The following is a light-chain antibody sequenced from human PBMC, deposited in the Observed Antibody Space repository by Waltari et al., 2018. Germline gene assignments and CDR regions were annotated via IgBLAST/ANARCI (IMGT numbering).Light chain of an antibody. V-gene: IGLV2-8*01. CDR1: SSDVGFYDH. Sequence: QSALTQPPSASGSPGQSVTIPCTVTSSDVGFYDHVSWFQQHPGRDPRLLIYEVTKRPAGVPHRFSGSKSGNTASLTVSGLQDEDEAAYYCSSDAGSNTMIFGGGTKVTVL. J-gene: IGLJ2*01. CDR2: EVT. CDR3: SSDAGSNTMI.